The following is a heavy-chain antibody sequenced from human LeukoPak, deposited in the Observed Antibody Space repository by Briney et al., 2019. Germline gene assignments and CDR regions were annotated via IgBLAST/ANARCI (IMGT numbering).Heavy chain of an antibody. CDR1: GGTFSSYA. CDR3: ASDTAMVSDAFDI. V-gene: IGHV1-69*13. CDR2: IIPIFGTA. D-gene: IGHD5-18*01. J-gene: IGHJ3*02. Sequence: SVKVSCKAPGGTFSSYAISWVRQAPGQGLEWMGGIIPIFGTANYAQKFQGRVTITADESTSTAYMELSSLRPEDTAVYYCASDTAMVSDAFDIWGQGTMVTVSS.